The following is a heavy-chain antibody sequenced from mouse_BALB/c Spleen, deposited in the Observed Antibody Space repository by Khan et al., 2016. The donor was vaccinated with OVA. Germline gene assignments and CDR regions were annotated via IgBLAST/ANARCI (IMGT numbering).Heavy chain of an antibody. CDR2: ISSTGGT. Sequence: VQLKESGPGLVKPSQSLSLTYTVTGYSITSDYAWNWIRQFPGNKLEWMGYISSTGGTSYNPSLKSRISITRDTSKNQFFLQLKSVTAEDTATYYCARSLYYSYGYALDCWGRGTLVTVSS. J-gene: IGHJ4*01. CDR3: ARSLYYSYGYALDC. V-gene: IGHV3-2*02. D-gene: IGHD2-14*01. CDR1: GYSITSDYA.